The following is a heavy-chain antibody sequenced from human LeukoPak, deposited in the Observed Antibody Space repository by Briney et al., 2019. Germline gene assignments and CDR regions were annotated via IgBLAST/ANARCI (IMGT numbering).Heavy chain of an antibody. Sequence: RASLRVSCTASGYTFTSYGISWVRQAPGQGLGWLGGISVYNGMTNYAQTLQGRVTIPTDKSTSTAYMELRGLRSDGTAVYYCAREYPHYFDYWGQGTLVTVSS. CDR3: AREYPHYFDY. J-gene: IGHJ4*02. CDR2: ISVYNGMT. CDR1: GYTFTSYG. D-gene: IGHD2-2*01. V-gene: IGHV1-18*01.